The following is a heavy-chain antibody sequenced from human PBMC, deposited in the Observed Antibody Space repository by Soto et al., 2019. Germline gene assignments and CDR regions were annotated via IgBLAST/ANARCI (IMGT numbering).Heavy chain of an antibody. CDR2: IYYSGST. V-gene: IGHV4-59*01. J-gene: IGHJ3*02. CDR1: GGSISSYY. Sequence: SETLSLTCTVSGGSISSYYWSWIRQPPGKGLEWIGYIYYSGSTNYNPSLKSRVTISVDTSKNQFSLKLSSVTAADTAVYYCARLRDDFWSGYLFSGGFDIWGQGTMVTVSS. D-gene: IGHD3-3*01. CDR3: ARLRDDFWSGYLFSGGFDI.